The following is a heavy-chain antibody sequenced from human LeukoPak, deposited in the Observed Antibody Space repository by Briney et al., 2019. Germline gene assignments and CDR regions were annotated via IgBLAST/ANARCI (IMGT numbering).Heavy chain of an antibody. CDR1: GFTFDEYA. J-gene: IGHJ6*02. CDR3: AKDIKGYYYYGMDV. V-gene: IGHV3-9*01. CDR2: ISSNSATI. Sequence: GGSLRLSCAASGFTFDEYAMHWVRHAPGKGLEWVSGISSNSATINYADSVKGRFTTSRDNAKSSLYLQMDSLRAEDTAFYYCAKDIKGYYYYGMDVWGQGTTVTVSS.